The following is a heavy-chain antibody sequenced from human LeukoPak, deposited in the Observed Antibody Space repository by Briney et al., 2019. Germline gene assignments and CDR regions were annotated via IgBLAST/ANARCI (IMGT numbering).Heavy chain of an antibody. D-gene: IGHD7-27*01. V-gene: IGHV1-46*01. Sequence: ASVKVSCKASGYTFTSYYMHWVRQAPGQGLEWMGIINPSGGSTSYAQKFQGRVTMTEDTSTDTAYMELSSLRSEDTAVYYCATSPLGNMDVWGKGTTVTVSS. CDR3: ATSPLGNMDV. CDR2: INPSGGST. J-gene: IGHJ6*03. CDR1: GYTFTSYY.